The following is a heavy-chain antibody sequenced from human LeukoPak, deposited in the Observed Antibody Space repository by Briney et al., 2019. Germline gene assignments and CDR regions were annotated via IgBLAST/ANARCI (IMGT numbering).Heavy chain of an antibody. V-gene: IGHV4-59*01. CDR1: GGSSSNYY. CDR3: ARAGGLWFGELPFDY. J-gene: IGHJ4*02. D-gene: IGHD3-10*01. Sequence: PSETLSLTCSVSGGSSSNYYWSWIRQPPGKGLEWIGYMYYSGSTNYNPSLKSRVTISVDTSKNQFSLKLSSVTAADTAVYYCARAGGLWFGELPFDYWGQGTLVTVSS. CDR2: MYYSGST.